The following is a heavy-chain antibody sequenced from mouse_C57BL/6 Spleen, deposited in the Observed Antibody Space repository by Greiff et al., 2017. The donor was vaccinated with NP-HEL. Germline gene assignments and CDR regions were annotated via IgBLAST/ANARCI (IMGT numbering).Heavy chain of an antibody. D-gene: IGHD1-1*01. CDR2: ISYDGSN. V-gene: IGHV3-6*01. Sequence: EVQVVESGPGLVKPSQSLSLTCSVTGYSITSGYYWNWIRQFPGNKLEWMCYISYDGSNNYNPSLKNRISITRDTSKNQFFLKLNSVTTEDTATYYCARDHYYGSSYGGYFDVWGTGTTVTVSS. CDR1: GYSITSGYY. J-gene: IGHJ1*03. CDR3: ARDHYYGSSYGGYFDV.